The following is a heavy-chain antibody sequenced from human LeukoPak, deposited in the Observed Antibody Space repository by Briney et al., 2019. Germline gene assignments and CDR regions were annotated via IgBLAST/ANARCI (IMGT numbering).Heavy chain of an antibody. J-gene: IGHJ4*02. CDR3: ARRAVAGPSFDY. D-gene: IGHD6-19*01. V-gene: IGHV1-69*04. CDR2: IIPILGIA. Sequence: ASVNVSCKASGGTFSSYAISWVRQPPGQGLEWMGRIIPILGIANYAQKFQGRVTITADKSTSTAYMELSSLRSEDTAVYYCARRAVAGPSFDYWGQGTLVTVSS. CDR1: GGTFSSYA.